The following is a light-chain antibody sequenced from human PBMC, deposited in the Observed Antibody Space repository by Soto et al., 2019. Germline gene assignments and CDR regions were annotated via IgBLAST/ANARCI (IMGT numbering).Light chain of an antibody. V-gene: IGKV3-15*01. Sequence: MVLTQSPATLSVSPGERATLSCRASQSISSNLAWYQQKPGQALRLLIYGASTRATGIPARSSGSGSGTEFTLTIGSLQSEDFAVYYCQQYNNWPRTFGQGTKVDIK. CDR3: QQYNNWPRT. CDR1: QSISSN. CDR2: GAS. J-gene: IGKJ2*01.